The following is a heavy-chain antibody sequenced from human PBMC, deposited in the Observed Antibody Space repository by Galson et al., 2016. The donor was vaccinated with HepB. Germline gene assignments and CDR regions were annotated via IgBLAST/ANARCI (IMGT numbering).Heavy chain of an antibody. CDR1: GFPFKNSI. D-gene: IGHD3-9*01. CDR2: MSSHALSI. V-gene: IGHV3-21*06. Sequence: SLRLSCAASGFPFKNSIMNWVRQAPGRGLEWISSMSSHALSINYADSVKGRFTISRDKGSNSLYLQMERLTVGDTAMYYCARGPPFYDIVTGYQHFDFWGQGSLVTVSS. CDR3: ARGPPFYDIVTGYQHFDF. J-gene: IGHJ4*02.